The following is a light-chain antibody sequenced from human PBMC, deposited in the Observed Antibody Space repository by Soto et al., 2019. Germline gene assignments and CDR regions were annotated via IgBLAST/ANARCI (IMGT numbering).Light chain of an antibody. CDR2: DVR. V-gene: IGLV2-14*01. CDR3: NSYRGISTYV. J-gene: IGLJ1*01. Sequence: QSALTQPASVSGAPGQSITISCTGTSSDIGGYNFVSWYQQQPGKAPKVLIYDVRNRPSGVSNRFSGSKSGNTASLTISGLQPEDEDDYYCNSYRGISTYVFRTGTKLTVL. CDR1: SSDIGGYNF.